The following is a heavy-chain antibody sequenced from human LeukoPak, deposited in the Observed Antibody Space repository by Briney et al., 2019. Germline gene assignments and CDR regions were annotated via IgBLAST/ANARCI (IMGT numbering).Heavy chain of an antibody. V-gene: IGHV3-66*02. J-gene: IGHJ4*02. Sequence: PGGSLRLSCAASGFSVSSNYMTWVRQAPGKRLEWVSVIYSGGTTYYADSVRGRFTISRDNSKSTLHLQMNNLRAEDTAVYYCARDDLLTTVDYWGQGTLVTVSS. CDR3: ARDDLLTTVDY. CDR1: GFSVSSNY. D-gene: IGHD4-17*01. CDR2: IYSGGTT.